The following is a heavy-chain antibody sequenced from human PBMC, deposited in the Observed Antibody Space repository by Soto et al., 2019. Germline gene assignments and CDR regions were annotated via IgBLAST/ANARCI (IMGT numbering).Heavy chain of an antibody. Sequence: SETLSLTCTVSGGSISSYYWSWIRQPPGKRLEWIGYIYYSGSTNYNPSLKTRVTMSVDTSRNQFSLKLSSVTAADTAVYYCARRGDILTGYYRYNWFDPWGQGTLVTVSS. J-gene: IGHJ5*02. D-gene: IGHD3-9*01. CDR1: GGSISSYY. CDR2: IYYSGST. CDR3: ARRGDILTGYYRYNWFDP. V-gene: IGHV4-59*08.